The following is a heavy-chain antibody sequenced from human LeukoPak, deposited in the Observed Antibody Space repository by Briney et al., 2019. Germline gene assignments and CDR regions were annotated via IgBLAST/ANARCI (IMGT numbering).Heavy chain of an antibody. CDR3: ARGTGPIFLFDY. CDR1: GGSISSYY. Sequence: PSETLSLTCTVSGGSISSYYWSWIRQPPGKGLGWIGYIYYSGSTNYNPSLKSRVTISVDTSKNQFSLKLSSVTAADTAVYYCARGTGPIFLFDYWGQGTLVTVSS. V-gene: IGHV4-59*08. J-gene: IGHJ4*02. CDR2: IYYSGST. D-gene: IGHD3-9*01.